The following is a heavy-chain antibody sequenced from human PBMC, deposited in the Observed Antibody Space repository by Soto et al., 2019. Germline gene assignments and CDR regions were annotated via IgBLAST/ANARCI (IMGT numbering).Heavy chain of an antibody. Sequence: PGGSLRLSCAASGFTFSSYAMHWVRQALGKGLEWVAVISYDGSNKYYADSVKGRFTISRDNSKNTLYLQMNSLRAEDTAVYYCARERGITMIVVVRTGGMDVWGQGTTVTVSS. D-gene: IGHD3-22*01. CDR1: GFTFSSYA. V-gene: IGHV3-30-3*01. CDR2: ISYDGSNK. CDR3: ARERGITMIVVVRTGGMDV. J-gene: IGHJ6*02.